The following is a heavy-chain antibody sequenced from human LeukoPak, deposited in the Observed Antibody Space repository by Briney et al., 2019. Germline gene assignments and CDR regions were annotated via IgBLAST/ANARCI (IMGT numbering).Heavy chain of an antibody. CDR3: ARMDYGDYLGPYYYYYGMDV. CDR2: IYHSGST. D-gene: IGHD4-17*01. Sequence: SETLSLTCTVSGGSISSYYWSWIRQPPGKGLEWIGYIYHSGSTNYNPSLKSRVTISVDTSKNQFSLKLSSVTAADTAVYYCARMDYGDYLGPYYYYYGMDVWGQGTTVTVSS. J-gene: IGHJ6*02. CDR1: GGSISSYY. V-gene: IGHV4-59*01.